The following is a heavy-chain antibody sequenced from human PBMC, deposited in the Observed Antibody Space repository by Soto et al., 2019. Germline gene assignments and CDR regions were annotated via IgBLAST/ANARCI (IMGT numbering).Heavy chain of an antibody. CDR1: GFTFRNYA. D-gene: IGHD6-25*01. CDR3: AKHDSIAAAPFDT. V-gene: IGHV3-23*01. J-gene: IGHJ5*02. Sequence: GGSLRLSCAASGFTFRNYAMAWVRQAPGKGLEWVSSINDRGVSTYYADSVKGRFTISRDNSKNTLYLQMKGLRVDDTALYHCAKHDSIAAAPFDTWGQGTLVTVSS. CDR2: INDRGVST.